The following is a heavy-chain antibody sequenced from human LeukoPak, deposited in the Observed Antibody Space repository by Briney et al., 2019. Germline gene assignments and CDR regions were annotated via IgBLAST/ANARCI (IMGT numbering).Heavy chain of an antibody. CDR2: IKSKTDGGTT. D-gene: IGHD3-22*01. J-gene: IGHJ4*02. Sequence: GGSLRLSCAASGFTFSNAWMSWVRQAPGKGLEWVGRIKSKTDGGTTDYAAPVKGRFTISRDDSKNTLYLQMNSLKTEDTAAYYCTTEPYYYDSSGYYRSDYWGQGTLVTVSS. CDR3: TTEPYYYDSSGYYRSDY. V-gene: IGHV3-15*01. CDR1: GFTFSNAW.